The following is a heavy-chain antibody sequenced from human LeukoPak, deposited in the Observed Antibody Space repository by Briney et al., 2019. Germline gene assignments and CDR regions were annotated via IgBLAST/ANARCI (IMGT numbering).Heavy chain of an antibody. CDR2: IYYSGST. V-gene: IGHV4-31*03. CDR3: ARVPAATTYYYYGMDV. Sequence: PSQTLSLTCTVSGGSISSGGYYWSWIRQHPEKGLEWIGYIYYSGSTYYNPSLKSRVTISVDTSKNQFSLKLSSVTAADTAVYYCARVPAATTYYYYGMDVWGQGTTVTVSS. J-gene: IGHJ6*02. CDR1: GGSISSGGYY. D-gene: IGHD2-2*01.